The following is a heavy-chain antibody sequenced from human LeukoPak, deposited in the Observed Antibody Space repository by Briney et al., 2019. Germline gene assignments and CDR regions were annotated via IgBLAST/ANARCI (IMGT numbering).Heavy chain of an antibody. CDR3: AAAHKSTIPDAFDI. V-gene: IGHV1-58*01. CDR2: IVVGSGNT. Sequence: SVKVSCKASGFTFTSSAVQWVRQARGQRLEWIGWIVVGSGNTNYAQKFQERVTITRDMSTSTAYVELSSLRSEDTAVYYCAAAHKSTIPDAFDIWGQGTMVTVSS. J-gene: IGHJ3*02. CDR1: GFTFTSSA. D-gene: IGHD2-2*02.